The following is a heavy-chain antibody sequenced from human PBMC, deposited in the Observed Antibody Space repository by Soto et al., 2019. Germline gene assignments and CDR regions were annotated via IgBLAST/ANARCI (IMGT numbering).Heavy chain of an antibody. V-gene: IGHV3-23*01. J-gene: IGHJ4*02. Sequence: GGSLRLSCAASGFTFSSYAVSWVRQAPGKGLEWVSGTSGSGDNTYYADSVKGRFTISRDNSKNTLYLQMSSLRAEDTAIYYCGKYRGILAGYYKPPFDYWGQGTLVTVSS. D-gene: IGHD3-9*01. CDR2: TSGSGDNT. CDR1: GFTFSSYA. CDR3: GKYRGILAGYYKPPFDY.